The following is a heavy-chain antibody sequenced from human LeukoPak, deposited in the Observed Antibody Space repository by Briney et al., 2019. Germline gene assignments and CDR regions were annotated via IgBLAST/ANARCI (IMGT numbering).Heavy chain of an antibody. J-gene: IGHJ6*03. V-gene: IGHV4-34*01. CDR1: GGSFSNYY. Sequence: SQTLSLTCAVYGGSFSNYYWSWIRQPPGKGLEWIGEINDSGRINYNPSLMSRVTVSVDTAKNQFSLRLTSVTATDTAVYYCARRWNYGRNYYIDVWGNGATVSVSS. D-gene: IGHD1-7*01. CDR3: ARRWNYGRNYYIDV. CDR2: INDSGRI.